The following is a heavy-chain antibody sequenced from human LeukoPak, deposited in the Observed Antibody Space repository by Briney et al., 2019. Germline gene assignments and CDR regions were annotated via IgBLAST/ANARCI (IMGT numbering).Heavy chain of an antibody. CDR2: INPDGSST. V-gene: IGHV3-74*01. D-gene: IGHD6-6*01. Sequence: RSLRLSCPASGFTLTDYWTPWVRPGPGKGLVWVSRINPDGSSTNDADFVKGRFTISRDNAKNTLNLQMNSLRAEDTAVYYCVRSTAVLPFYYSGPGIPVTVSS. J-gene: IGHJ4*02. CDR1: GFTLTDYW. CDR3: VRSTAVLPFYY.